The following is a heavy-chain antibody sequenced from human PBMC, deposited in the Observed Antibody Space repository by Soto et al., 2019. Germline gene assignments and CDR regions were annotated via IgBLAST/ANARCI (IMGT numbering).Heavy chain of an antibody. Sequence: SETLSLTCTVSGGSISSSSYYWGWIRQPPGKGLEWIGSIYYSGSTYYNPSLKSRVTISVDTSKNQFSLKLSSVTAADTAVYYCARHAIIVGADYWGQGTLVTVSS. D-gene: IGHD1-26*01. CDR1: GGSISSSSYY. CDR3: ARHAIIVGADY. V-gene: IGHV4-39*01. J-gene: IGHJ4*02. CDR2: IYYSGST.